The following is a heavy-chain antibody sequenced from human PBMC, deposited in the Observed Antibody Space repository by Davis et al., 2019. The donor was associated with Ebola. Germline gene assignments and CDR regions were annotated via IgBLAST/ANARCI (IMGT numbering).Heavy chain of an antibody. J-gene: IGHJ4*02. CDR3: AKGGDIVVVVAPDY. CDR2: ISGSGGST. CDR1: GFTFSSYA. D-gene: IGHD2-15*01. Sequence: GESLKISCAASGFTFSSYAMRWVRQAPGKGLEWVSAISGSGGSTYYADSVKGRFTISRDNSKNTLYLQMNSLRAEDTAVYYCAKGGDIVVVVAPDYWGQGTLVTVSS. V-gene: IGHV3-23*01.